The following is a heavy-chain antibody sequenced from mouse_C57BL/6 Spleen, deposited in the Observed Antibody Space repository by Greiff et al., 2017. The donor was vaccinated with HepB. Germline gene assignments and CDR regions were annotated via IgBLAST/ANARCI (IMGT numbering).Heavy chain of an antibody. D-gene: IGHD1-1*01. J-gene: IGHJ2*01. Sequence: EVQLQQSGAELVRPGASVKLSCTASGFNIKDDYMHWVKQRPEQGLEWIGWIDPENGDTEYASKFQGKATITADTSSNTAYLQLSSLTSEDTAVYYCTTDYYYGSSSYYCDYWGQGTTLTVSS. V-gene: IGHV14-4*01. CDR1: GFNIKDDY. CDR2: IDPENGDT. CDR3: TTDYYYGSSSYYCDY.